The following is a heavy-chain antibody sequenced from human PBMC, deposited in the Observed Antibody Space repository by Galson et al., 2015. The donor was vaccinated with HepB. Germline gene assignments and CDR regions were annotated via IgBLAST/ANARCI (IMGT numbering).Heavy chain of an antibody. D-gene: IGHD3-10*01. CDR2: TYYRSKWYN. V-gene: IGHV6-1*01. CDR3: ARGILLWFGDFVGMENWFDP. J-gene: IGHJ5*02. Sequence: CAISGDSVSSNSAAWNWIRQSPSRGLEWLGRTYYRSKWYNDYAVSVKSRITINPDTSKNQFSLQLNSVTPEDTAVYYCARGILLWFGDFVGMENWFDPWGQGTLVTVSS. CDR1: GDSVSSNSAA.